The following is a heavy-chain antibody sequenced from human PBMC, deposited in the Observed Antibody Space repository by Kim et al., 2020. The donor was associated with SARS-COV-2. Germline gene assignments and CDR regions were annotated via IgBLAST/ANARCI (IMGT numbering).Heavy chain of an antibody. CDR1: GFTFSSYA. CDR2: ISGSGGST. D-gene: IGHD6-13*01. J-gene: IGHJ4*02. Sequence: GGSLRLSCAASGFTFSSYAMSWVRQAPGKGLEWVSAISGSGGSTYYADSVKGRFTISRDNSKNTLYLQMNSLRAEDTAVYYCAKGIAAAGIQTHPQADYWGQGTLVTVSS. V-gene: IGHV3-23*01. CDR3: AKGIAAAGIQTHPQADY.